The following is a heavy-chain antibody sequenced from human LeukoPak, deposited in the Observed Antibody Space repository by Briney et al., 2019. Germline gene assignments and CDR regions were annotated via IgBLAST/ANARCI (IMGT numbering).Heavy chain of an antibody. Sequence: ASVKVSCKASGYTFTGYYMYWVRQAPGQGLEWMGWISAYNGNTNYAQKLQGRVTMTTDTSTSTAYMELRSLRSDDTAVYYCARDKQQLVPAGKDYWGQGTLVTVSS. J-gene: IGHJ4*02. D-gene: IGHD6-13*01. V-gene: IGHV1-18*04. CDR1: GYTFTGYY. CDR3: ARDKQQLVPAGKDY. CDR2: ISAYNGNT.